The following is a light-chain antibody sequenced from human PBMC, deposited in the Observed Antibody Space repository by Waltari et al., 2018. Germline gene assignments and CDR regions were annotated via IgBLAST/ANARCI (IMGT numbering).Light chain of an antibody. V-gene: IGLV1-40*01. CDR1: SSNIGAGYD. CDR2: GHH. Sequence: QSVLTQPPSVSGAPGQSINISCTGSSSNIGAGYDVNWYQHLPGTAPKLLIYGHHNRPSGVPDRFSGSTSGTSASLAITGLQAEDEADYYCQSYDSSVSAWVFGGGTKLTVV. J-gene: IGLJ3*02. CDR3: QSYDSSVSAWV.